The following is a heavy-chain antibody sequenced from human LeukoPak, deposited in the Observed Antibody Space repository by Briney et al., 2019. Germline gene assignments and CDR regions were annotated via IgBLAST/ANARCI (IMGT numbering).Heavy chain of an antibody. CDR2: IYYSGST. CDR3: ARHGKYSSSPVGYFDL. CDR1: GGSISSGGYY. V-gene: IGHV4-39*01. D-gene: IGHD6-6*01. Sequence: PSETLSLTCTVSGGSISSGGYYWSWIRQHPGKGLEWIGYIYYSGSTYYNPSLKSRVTISVDTSKNQFSLKLSSVTAADTAVYYCARHGKYSSSPVGYFDLWGRGTLVTVSS. J-gene: IGHJ2*01.